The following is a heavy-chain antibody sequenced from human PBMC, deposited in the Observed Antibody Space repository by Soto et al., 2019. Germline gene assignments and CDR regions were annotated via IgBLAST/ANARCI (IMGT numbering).Heavy chain of an antibody. J-gene: IGHJ1*01. CDR1: GFSFRNAW. D-gene: IGHD3-9*01. V-gene: IGHV3-15*01. Sequence: PGGSLRLSCAASGFSFRNAWMSWVRQAPGKGLEWVGRIKTKADGGTTDYATPVKGRFTISRDDSENTLYLQMNSLKTEDTAVYYCTTVSYYDILTDYWNGYFHQWGQGTLVTVS. CDR2: IKTKADGGTT. CDR3: TTVSYYDILTDYWNGYFHQ.